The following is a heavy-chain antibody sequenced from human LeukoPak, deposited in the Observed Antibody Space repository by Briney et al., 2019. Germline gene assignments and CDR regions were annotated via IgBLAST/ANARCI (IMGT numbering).Heavy chain of an antibody. CDR2: IWQDGSDK. D-gene: IGHD5-12*01. CDR1: RFTFSSYW. CDR3: ARESEESGYAGYYFDY. V-gene: IGHV3-7*01. Sequence: GGSLRLSCAASRFTFSSYWMSWVRQAPGKGLEWVASIWQDGSDKYYVDSVKGRFTISRDNAKNSLYLQMNSLRAEDTAVYYCARESEESGYAGYYFDYWGQGTLVTVSS. J-gene: IGHJ4*02.